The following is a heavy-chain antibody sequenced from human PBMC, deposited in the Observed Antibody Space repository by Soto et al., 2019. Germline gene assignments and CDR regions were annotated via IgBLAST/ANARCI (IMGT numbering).Heavy chain of an antibody. CDR1: GASINSSLYY. CDR2: FSYSGST. D-gene: IGHD3-9*01. J-gene: IGHJ6*02. CDR3: ARQSTLVIYGMDV. Sequence: QLQLQESGPGLGKPSETLSLTCTVSGASINSSLYYWDWIRQSPGKGLEWIGSFSYSGSTYYNPSLKSRVTISVDTSKYQFSLKLISVTAADTAVYYCARQSTLVIYGMDVWGQGTTVIVSS. V-gene: IGHV4-39*01.